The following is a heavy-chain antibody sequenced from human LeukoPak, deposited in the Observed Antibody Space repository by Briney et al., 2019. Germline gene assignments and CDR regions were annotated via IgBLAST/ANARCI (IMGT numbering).Heavy chain of an antibody. D-gene: IGHD3-10*01. V-gene: IGHV3-48*01. CDR2: ISSGGGTI. CDR3: ARDVYASGCYWFDY. J-gene: IGHJ4*02. Sequence: GGSLRLSCAASGFTFSTYGLNWFRQAPGKGLEWLSYISSGGGTIYYADSLKGRYTISRENAKNSLYLQMTSLRAEDTAMYYCARDVYASGCYWFDYWGQGTLVTVSS. CDR1: GFTFSTYG.